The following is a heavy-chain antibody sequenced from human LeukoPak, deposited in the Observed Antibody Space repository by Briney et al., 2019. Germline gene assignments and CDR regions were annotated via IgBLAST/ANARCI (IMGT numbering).Heavy chain of an antibody. V-gene: IGHV3-30*01. CDR3: PRDSTYYYDSGSSGPHYFDH. CDR1: GFTFSNYA. Sequence: GKSLRLSCAASGFTFSNYAMHWVRQAPGKGLEWVSLISSGGTYEYYADSVKGRFTISRDNSKNTLYPQLNSLRAEDTAVYYCPRDSTYYYDSGSSGPHYFDHWGQGTLVTVSS. D-gene: IGHD3-10*01. CDR2: ISSGGTYE. J-gene: IGHJ4*02.